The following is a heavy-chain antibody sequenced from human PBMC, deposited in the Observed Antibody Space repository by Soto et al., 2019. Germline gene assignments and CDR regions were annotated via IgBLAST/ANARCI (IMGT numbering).Heavy chain of an antibody. Sequence: RGESLKISCKGSGYSFTSYWIGWVRQMPGKGLEWMGIIYPGDSDTRYSPSFQGQVTISADKSISTAYLQWSSLKASDTAMYYCARQYCGGDFYGLGAYYYYGMDVWGQGTTVTVSS. CDR1: GYSFTSYW. D-gene: IGHD2-21*02. V-gene: IGHV5-51*01. CDR2: IYPGDSDT. CDR3: ARQYCGGDFYGLGAYYYYGMDV. J-gene: IGHJ6*02.